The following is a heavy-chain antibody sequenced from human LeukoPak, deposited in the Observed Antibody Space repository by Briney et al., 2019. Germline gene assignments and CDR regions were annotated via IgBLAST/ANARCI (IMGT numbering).Heavy chain of an antibody. CDR2: IKSDESRP. CDR3: ARGRLGYSDC. CDR1: GFTFSSYG. Sequence: GGSLRLSCAASGFTFSSYGMHGVRQGPGKGLVWVSYIKSDESRPNYADSVKGRFTISRDNAKNTLYLQMNSLGAEDTAVYYCARGRLGYSDCWGQGTLVTVSS. J-gene: IGHJ4*02. V-gene: IGHV3-74*01. D-gene: IGHD4-11*01.